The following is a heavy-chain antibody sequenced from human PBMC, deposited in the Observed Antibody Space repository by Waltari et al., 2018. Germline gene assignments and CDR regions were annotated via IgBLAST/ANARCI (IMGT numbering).Heavy chain of an antibody. J-gene: IGHJ4*02. CDR3: AKYDSSGYYVNYFDY. CDR2: IIPIFGTA. D-gene: IGHD3-22*01. Sequence: QVQLVQSGAEVKKPGSSVKVSCKASGGTFSSYAISWVRQAPGQGLEWMGGIIPIFGTANYAQKFQGRVTIAADKSTSTAYMELSSLRSEDTAVYYCAKYDSSGYYVNYFDYWGQGTLVTVSS. CDR1: GGTFSSYA. V-gene: IGHV1-69*14.